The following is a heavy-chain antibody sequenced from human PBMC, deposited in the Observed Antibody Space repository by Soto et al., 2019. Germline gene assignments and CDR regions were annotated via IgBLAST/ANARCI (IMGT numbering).Heavy chain of an antibody. J-gene: IGHJ6*03. CDR2: ISGSGGST. V-gene: IGHV3-23*01. CDR1: GFTFSSYA. CDR3: AKGHYYGSGDRRGYYYYYYMDV. Sequence: GGSLRLSCASSGFTFSSYAMSWVRQAPGKGLEWVSAISGSGGSTYYADSVKGRFTISRDNSKNTLYLQMNSLRAEDTAVYYCAKGHYYGSGDRRGYYYYYYMDVWGKGTTVTVSS. D-gene: IGHD3-10*01.